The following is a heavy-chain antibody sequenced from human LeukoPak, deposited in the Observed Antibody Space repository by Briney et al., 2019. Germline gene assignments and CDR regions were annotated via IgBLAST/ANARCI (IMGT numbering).Heavy chain of an antibody. Sequence: ASVKVSCKASGYTFTSYDINWVRQATGQGLEWMGWMNPNSGNTGYAQEFQGRVTMTRNTSISTAYMELSSLRSEDTAVYYCARAPSKGYCSSTSCYYYGMDVWGQGTTVTVSS. CDR1: GYTFTSYD. CDR3: ARAPSKGYCSSTSCYYYGMDV. J-gene: IGHJ6*02. V-gene: IGHV1-8*01. CDR2: MNPNSGNT. D-gene: IGHD2-2*01.